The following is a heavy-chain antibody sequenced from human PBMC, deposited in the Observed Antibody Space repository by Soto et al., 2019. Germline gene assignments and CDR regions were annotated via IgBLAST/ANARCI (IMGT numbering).Heavy chain of an antibody. V-gene: IGHV3-23*01. J-gene: IGHJ4*02. CDR2: ISRYGDIT. Sequence: EVQLLESGEDLIQPGGSLRLSCAASGFTFNIYAMTWVRQAPGQGLEWVSAISRYGDITYYADSVEGRFSISRDNSKNTLYLQMNSLRAEDTAVYYCAKDRYLDHDSRGYLFDNWGQGTLVTVSS. CDR3: AKDRYLDHDSRGYLFDN. CDR1: GFTFNIYA. D-gene: IGHD3-22*01.